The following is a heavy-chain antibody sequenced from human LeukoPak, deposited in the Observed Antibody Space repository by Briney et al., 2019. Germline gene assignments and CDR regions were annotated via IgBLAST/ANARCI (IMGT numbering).Heavy chain of an antibody. CDR2: IHPNSGNT. CDR3: VRPTDQQWMAFEY. D-gene: IGHD6-19*01. V-gene: IGHV1-2*02. Sequence: ASVKISCKASGYTFTDYYIHGARQAPGQGLEWMGWIHPNSGNTKYVQKFQGRVTMTRDTSITTAYMDLSRLTSDDTTMYYCVRPTDQQWMAFEYWGQGTLVTVSS. CDR1: GYTFTDYY. J-gene: IGHJ4*02.